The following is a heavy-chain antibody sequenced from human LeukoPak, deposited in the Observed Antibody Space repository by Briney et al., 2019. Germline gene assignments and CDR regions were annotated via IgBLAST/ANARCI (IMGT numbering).Heavy chain of an antibody. CDR1: RFNVSNNY. V-gene: IGHV3-66*01. J-gene: IGHJ3*02. D-gene: IGHD2-8*01. CDR2: IYKVGST. Sequence: GGALRLSCAASRFNVSNNYMSWVRQAPGKGLEWVSMIYKVGSTYSADSVKGRFTNSIDKSENTLYLQMNSLRAEDTAVYHRARLLRDAFDIWGQGTMVSVSS. CDR3: ARLLRDAFDI.